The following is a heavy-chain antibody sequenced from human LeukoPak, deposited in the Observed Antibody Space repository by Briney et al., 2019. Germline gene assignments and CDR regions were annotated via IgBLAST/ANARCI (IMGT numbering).Heavy chain of an antibody. CDR1: AGSISTYH. CDR2: MQSTGNS. J-gene: IGHJ4*02. V-gene: IGHV4-59*01. D-gene: IGHD5-18*01. CDR3: ARDKQHSYGRYFDH. Sequence: SETLSLTCTVSAGSISTYHWNWIRKSPEKGLEWIGYMQSTGNSNYNPSFKSRVTISVDMSRNQIVLYLSSVTAADTAVYFCARDKQHSYGRYFDHWGQGVLVTVSS.